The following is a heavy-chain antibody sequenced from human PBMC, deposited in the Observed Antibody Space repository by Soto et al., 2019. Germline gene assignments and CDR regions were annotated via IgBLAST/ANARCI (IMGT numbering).Heavy chain of an antibody. D-gene: IGHD3-22*01. CDR2: INHSGST. V-gene: IGHV4-34*01. CDR3: ARGRVIVVVISLDY. CDR1: GGSFSGYY. Sequence: SETLSLTCAVDGGSFSGYYWSWIRQPPGKGLEWIGEINHSGSTNYNPSLKSRVTISVDTSKNQFSLKLSSVTAADTAVYYCARGRVIVVVISLDYWGQGTLVTVSS. J-gene: IGHJ4*02.